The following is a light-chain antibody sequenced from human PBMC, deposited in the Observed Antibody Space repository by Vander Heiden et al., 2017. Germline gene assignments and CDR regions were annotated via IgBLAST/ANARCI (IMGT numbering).Light chain of an antibody. V-gene: IGKV4-1*01. Sequence: DIAVDQSPDSLAVSLGERANNNCKSRQRVLYRSNNRNYLAWYQQKPGQPPKLLIYGASTRETGVPDRFSGSGSGTDFTLTISSLQAEDVAVYYCQQYYSTPLTFGHGTKVDIK. J-gene: IGKJ3*01. CDR1: QRVLYRSNNRNY. CDR2: GAS. CDR3: QQYYSTPLT.